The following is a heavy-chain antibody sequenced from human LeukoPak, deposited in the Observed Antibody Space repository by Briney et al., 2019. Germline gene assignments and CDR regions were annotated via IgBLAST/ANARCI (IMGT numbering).Heavy chain of an antibody. D-gene: IGHD1-26*01. CDR2: IKSKTDGGTT. CDR1: GFTFSDAW. Sequence: PGGSLRLSCVVSGFTFSDAWMSWVRQAPGKGLEWVGRIKSKTDGGTTGYAAPVKGGFTISRDDSKNTLYLQMNSLRAEDTAVYYCAKDGGPATRDDDAFDIWGQGTMVTVSS. CDR3: AKDGGPATRDDDAFDI. J-gene: IGHJ3*02. V-gene: IGHV3-15*01.